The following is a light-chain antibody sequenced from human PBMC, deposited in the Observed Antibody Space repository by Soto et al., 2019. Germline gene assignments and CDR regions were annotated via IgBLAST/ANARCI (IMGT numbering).Light chain of an antibody. Sequence: DIQLTQSPCTRSASIGDGVTITCRASQRIGKWLAWHQQKPGKAPKLLIFDASTLESGVPSRFSGSGSATEFTLTISGLQPDDFATYYCQQYNKYSPWTFGQGTTGDIK. V-gene: IGKV1-5*01. J-gene: IGKJ1*01. CDR2: DAS. CDR1: QRIGKW. CDR3: QQYNKYSPWT.